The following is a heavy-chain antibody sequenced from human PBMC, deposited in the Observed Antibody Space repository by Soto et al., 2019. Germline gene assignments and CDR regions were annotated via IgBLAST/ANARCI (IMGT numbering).Heavy chain of an antibody. CDR2: INPNSGGT. CDR1: GYAFTGYY. D-gene: IGHD5-12*01. Sequence: ASVKVSCKASGYAFTGYYMHWVRQAPGQGLEWMGWINPNSGGTNYAQKFQGWVTMTRDTSISTAYMELSRLRSDDTAVYYCAREDRDGYKPFDYWGQGTLVTVSS. CDR3: AREDRDGYKPFDY. J-gene: IGHJ4*02. V-gene: IGHV1-2*04.